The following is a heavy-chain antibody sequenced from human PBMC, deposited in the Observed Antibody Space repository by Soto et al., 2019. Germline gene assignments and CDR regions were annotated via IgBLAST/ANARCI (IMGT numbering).Heavy chain of an antibody. V-gene: IGHV3-48*01. CDR1: GFTFSSYS. J-gene: IGHJ5*02. CDR2: ISSSSATI. Sequence: EVQLVESGGGLVQPGGSLRLSCAASGFTFSSYSMNWVRQAPGKGLEWVSYISSSSATIYYADSVKGRFTISRDNAKISLYLQMNSLRAEDTAVYYCARESDLYNWFDPWGQGTLVTVSS. CDR3: ARESDLYNWFDP.